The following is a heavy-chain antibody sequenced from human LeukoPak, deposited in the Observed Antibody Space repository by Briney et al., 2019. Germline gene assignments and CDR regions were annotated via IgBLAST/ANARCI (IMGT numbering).Heavy chain of an antibody. Sequence: QPGGSLRLSCVVSGFTFKNYAMSWVRQAPGKGLECVSSIRDSGNGTDYADSVKGRFTVSRDNSKNTLYLHMNTLSAEDTAVYYCAKWAYYDFWSGHYKSHFDSWGQGTLVTASP. CDR3: AKWAYYDFWSGHYKSHFDS. D-gene: IGHD3-3*01. CDR2: IRDSGNGT. V-gene: IGHV3-23*01. CDR1: GFTFKNYA. J-gene: IGHJ4*02.